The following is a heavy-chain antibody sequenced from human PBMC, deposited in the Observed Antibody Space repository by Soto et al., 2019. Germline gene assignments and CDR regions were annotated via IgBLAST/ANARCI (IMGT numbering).Heavy chain of an antibody. Sequence: GGSLRLSCAASGFTFDDYAMHWVRQAPGKGLEWVSGISWNSGSIGYADSVKGRFTISRDNAKNSLYLQINSLRAEDTALYYCAKDQGSYVVPAEIAFDYWGQGTLVTVSS. D-gene: IGHD2-2*01. CDR1: GFTFDDYA. CDR3: AKDQGSYVVPAEIAFDY. J-gene: IGHJ4*02. V-gene: IGHV3-9*01. CDR2: ISWNSGSI.